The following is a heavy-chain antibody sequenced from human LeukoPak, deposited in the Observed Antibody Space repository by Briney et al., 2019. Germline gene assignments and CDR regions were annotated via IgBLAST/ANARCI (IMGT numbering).Heavy chain of an antibody. CDR3: ARDLGMTDGDYVSYFDY. V-gene: IGHV3-48*03. D-gene: IGHD4-17*01. CDR2: ISSSGSII. Sequence: GRSLRLSCAASGFTFSRYELNWVRQAPGKGLEWVSYISSSGSIIYYADSVKGRFTISRDNAKNSLYLQMNSLRAEDTALYYCARDLGMTDGDYVSYFDYWGQGTLVTVSS. J-gene: IGHJ4*02. CDR1: GFTFSRYE.